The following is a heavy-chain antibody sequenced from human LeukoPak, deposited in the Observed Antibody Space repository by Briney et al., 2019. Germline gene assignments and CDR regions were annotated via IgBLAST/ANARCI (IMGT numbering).Heavy chain of an antibody. V-gene: IGHV4-38-2*02. CDR3: ARKDGDF. CDR2: IYHSGST. J-gene: IGHJ4*02. CDR1: GYSISSGYY. Sequence: SSETLSLTCTVSGYSISSGYYWGWIRQPPGKGLEWIGSIYHSGSTYYNPSLKSRVTISVDTSKNQFSLKLSSVTAADTAVYYCARKDGDFWGQGTLVTVSS.